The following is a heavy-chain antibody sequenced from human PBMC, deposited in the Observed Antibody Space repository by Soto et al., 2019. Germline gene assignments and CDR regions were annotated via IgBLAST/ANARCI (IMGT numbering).Heavy chain of an antibody. J-gene: IGHJ5*01. Sequence: QVQLVQSGAEVKKAGSAIKFSCKTFGGTFGANAISWVRQAPGQGPEWMGGILPIFGAASYAQRFKGRLSITADKSTNTAYLELSELRSEDTATYYCAREIMTSWFGSWGQGTLVTISS. CDR1: GGTFGANA. D-gene: IGHD4-17*01. V-gene: IGHV1-69*06. CDR3: AREIMTSWFGS. CDR2: ILPIFGAA.